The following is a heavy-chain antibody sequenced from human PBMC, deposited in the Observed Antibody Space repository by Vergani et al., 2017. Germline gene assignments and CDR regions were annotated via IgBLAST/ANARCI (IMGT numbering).Heavy chain of an antibody. V-gene: IGHV1-46*03. J-gene: IGHJ6*02. CDR2: INPSGGST. CDR1: GYTFTSYY. CDR3: ARSGGGITMIXEPRTDYYYYGMDV. D-gene: IGHD3-22*01. Sequence: QVQLVQSGAEVKKPGASVKVSCKASGYTFTSYYMHWVRQAPGQGLEWMGIINPSGGSTSYAQKFQGRVTMTRDTSTSTVYMELSSLRSEDTAVYYCARSGGGITMIXEPRTDYYYYGMDVWGQGTTVTVSS.